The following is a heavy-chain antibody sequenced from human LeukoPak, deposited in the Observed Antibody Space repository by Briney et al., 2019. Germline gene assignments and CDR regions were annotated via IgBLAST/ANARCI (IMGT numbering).Heavy chain of an antibody. Sequence: PSETLSLTCTVSGGSISSYYWSWIRQPPGKGLEWIGYIYTSGSTNYNPSLKSRVTISVDTSKNQFSLKLSSVTAADTAVYYCARHLAGDFWFGDYCYMDVWGKGTTVTVSS. D-gene: IGHD3-10*01. V-gene: IGHV4-4*09. CDR1: GGSISSYY. CDR2: IYTSGST. J-gene: IGHJ6*03. CDR3: ARHLAGDFWFGDYCYMDV.